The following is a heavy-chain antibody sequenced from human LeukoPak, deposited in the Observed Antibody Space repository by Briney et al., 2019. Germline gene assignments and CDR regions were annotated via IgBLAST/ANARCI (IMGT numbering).Heavy chain of an antibody. D-gene: IGHD3-22*01. Sequence: PSQTLSLTCTVSGDSISSGDYYWSWIRQPAGKGLEWIGRISSSGTTNYNPSLKSRVTISVDTSKNQFSLKLSSVTAAATAVYFCERGPYSYASSGAFDIWGQGTMVTVSS. CDR1: GDSISSGDYY. CDR3: ERGPYSYASSGAFDI. CDR2: ISSSGTT. V-gene: IGHV4-61*02. J-gene: IGHJ3*02.